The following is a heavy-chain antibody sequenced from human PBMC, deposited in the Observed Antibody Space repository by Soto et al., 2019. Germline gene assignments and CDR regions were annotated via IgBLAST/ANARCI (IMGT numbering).Heavy chain of an antibody. D-gene: IGHD5-18*01. J-gene: IGHJ6*02. V-gene: IGHV1-69*12. CDR3: ARDTPKRDTAMVVRYYYYGMDV. CDR1: GGTFSSYA. CDR2: IIPIFGTA. Sequence: QVQLVQSGAEVKKPGSSVKVSCKASGGTFSSYAISWVRQAPGQGLEWMGGIIPIFGTANYAQKFQGRVTITADESTSTAYMELSSLRSEDTAVYYCARDTPKRDTAMVVRYYYYGMDVWGQGTTVTVSS.